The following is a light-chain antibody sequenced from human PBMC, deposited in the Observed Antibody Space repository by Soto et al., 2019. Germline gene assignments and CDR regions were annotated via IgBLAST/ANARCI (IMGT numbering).Light chain of an antibody. V-gene: IGKV3-11*01. Sequence: EIVLTQSPATLSLSPGDRATLSCRASQSVSDYLAWYQHKPGQAPRLLIYDSSNRATDTPARFSGSGSGTNFTLTISSLESEDFALYYCQQRSNWPLTFGPGTKVDIK. CDR1: QSVSDY. CDR3: QQRSNWPLT. J-gene: IGKJ3*01. CDR2: DSS.